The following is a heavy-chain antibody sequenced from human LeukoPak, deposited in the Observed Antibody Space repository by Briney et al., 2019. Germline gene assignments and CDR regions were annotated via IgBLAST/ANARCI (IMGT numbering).Heavy chain of an antibody. CDR1: GFTFSSYA. J-gene: IGHJ6*02. V-gene: IGHV3-23*01. D-gene: IGHD6-13*01. CDR3: AKDMRAAAGRYYYYYGMDV. CDR2: ISGSGGST. Sequence: GGSLRLSCAASGFTFSSYAMSWVRQAPGKGLEWVSAISGSGGSTYYADSVKGRLTISRDNSKNTLYLQMNSLRAEDTAVYYCAKDMRAAAGRYYYYYGMDVWGQGTTVTVSS.